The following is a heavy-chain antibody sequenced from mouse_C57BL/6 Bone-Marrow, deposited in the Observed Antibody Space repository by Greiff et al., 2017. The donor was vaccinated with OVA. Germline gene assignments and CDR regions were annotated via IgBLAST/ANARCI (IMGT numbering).Heavy chain of an antibody. J-gene: IGHJ2*01. Sequence: QVQLQQPGAELVRPGSSVKLSCKASGYTFTSYWMDWVKQRPGQGLEWIGNIYPSDSETHYNQKFKDKATLTVAKSSSTAYMQLSSLTSEDSAVYYCARWGDYDDGDWGQGTTLTVSS. CDR2: IYPSDSET. D-gene: IGHD2-4*01. CDR1: GYTFTSYW. V-gene: IGHV1-61*01. CDR3: ARWGDYDDGD.